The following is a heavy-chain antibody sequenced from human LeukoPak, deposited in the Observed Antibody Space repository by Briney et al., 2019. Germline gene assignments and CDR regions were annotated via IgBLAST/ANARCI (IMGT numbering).Heavy chain of an antibody. J-gene: IGHJ4*02. CDR1: GGSISSGFYD. V-gene: IGHV4-61*09. Sequence: TSETLSLTCTVSGGSISSGFYDWYWIRQPAGKGLEWIGHIYTGKSMNYNPSLKSRVTISIDTSKNEFSLRLTSVTAADTAVYYCAREANYYGSGSYFEGAFDYWGQGSLVTVSS. CDR3: AREANYYGSGSYFEGAFDY. D-gene: IGHD3-10*01. CDR2: IYTGKSM.